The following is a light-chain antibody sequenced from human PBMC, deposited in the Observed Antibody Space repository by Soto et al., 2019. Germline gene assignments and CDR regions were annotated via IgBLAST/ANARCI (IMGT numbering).Light chain of an antibody. CDR1: SSNIGNDY. CDR2: DNY. J-gene: IGLJ1*01. V-gene: IGLV1-51*01. CDR3: GTWDSSLSGYV. Sequence: QSVLTQPPSVSAAPRQKVTISCSGSSSNIGNDYVSWFQQLPGTAPKLLIYDNYKRPSGIPDRFSGSKSGTSATLGITGLLNRDEADYYCGTWDSSLSGYVFGTGTMVTVL.